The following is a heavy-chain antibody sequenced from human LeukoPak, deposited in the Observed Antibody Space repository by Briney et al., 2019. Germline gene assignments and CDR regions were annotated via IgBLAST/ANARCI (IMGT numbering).Heavy chain of an antibody. D-gene: IGHD3-22*01. CDR3: AKSGTYYYDSSGYPDY. J-gene: IGHJ4*02. CDR1: GFTFSSYA. Sequence: PGGSLRLSCAASGFTFSSYAMSWVRQAPGKGLEWVSAISGSGGSTYYADSVKGRFTISRDNSKNTLYLQMNSLRAEDTAVYYCAKSGTYYYDSSGYPDYWGQGTLVTVSS. V-gene: IGHV3-23*01. CDR2: ISGSGGST.